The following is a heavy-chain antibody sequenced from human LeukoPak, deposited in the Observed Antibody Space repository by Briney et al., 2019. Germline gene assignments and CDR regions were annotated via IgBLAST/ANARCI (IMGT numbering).Heavy chain of an antibody. CDR2: INGGGVNT. Sequence: GGSLRLSCAASGFTFSSYAMSWVRQAPGKGLEWVSTINGGGVNTHYADSVGGRFTISRDNSKNTLLLQMNSLRAEDTAVYYCAKDAVAGGYFDYWGQGTLVTVSS. D-gene: IGHD4-23*01. CDR1: GFTFSSYA. CDR3: AKDAVAGGYFDY. J-gene: IGHJ4*02. V-gene: IGHV3-23*01.